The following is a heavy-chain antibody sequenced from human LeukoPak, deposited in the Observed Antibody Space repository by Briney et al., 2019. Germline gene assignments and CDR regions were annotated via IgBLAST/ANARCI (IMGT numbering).Heavy chain of an antibody. D-gene: IGHD3-22*01. CDR3: ARDTRTYYYDSSGYGDY. V-gene: IGHV4-34*01. J-gene: IGHJ4*02. CDR1: GGSFSGYY. Sequence: PSETLSLTCAVYGGSFSGYYWSWIRQPPGKGLEWIGEINHSGSTNYNLSLKSRVTISVDTSKNQFSLKLSSVTAADTAVYYCARDTRTYYYDSSGYGDYWGQGTLVTVSS. CDR2: INHSGST.